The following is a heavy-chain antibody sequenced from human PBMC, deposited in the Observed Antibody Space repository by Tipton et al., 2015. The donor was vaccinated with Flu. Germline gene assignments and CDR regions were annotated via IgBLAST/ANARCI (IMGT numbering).Heavy chain of an antibody. CDR2: IFPGDSDI. CDR3: ARPDDMPGSDHLWGSHPFGT. CDR1: GYNFANYW. J-gene: IGHJ5*02. D-gene: IGHD3-16*01. Sequence: QLVQSGAVATKAGESLKISCHGSGYNFANYWIGWVRQMPGKGLEWMGIIFPGDSDIKYSPSFQGQVTISADTSISTAYLHWSRLRPSDTAMYYCARPDDMPGSDHLWGSHPFGTWGQGTLVTVSS. V-gene: IGHV5-51*01.